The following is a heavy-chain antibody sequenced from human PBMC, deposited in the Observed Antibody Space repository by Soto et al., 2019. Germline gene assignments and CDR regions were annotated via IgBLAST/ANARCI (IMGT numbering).Heavy chain of an antibody. CDR3: TGEHYYGSGSYSPDAFDI. D-gene: IGHD3-10*01. J-gene: IGHJ3*02. CDR1: GGTFSSYA. V-gene: IGHV1-69*06. CDR2: IIPIFGTA. Sequence: QVQLVQSGAEVKKPGSSVKVSCKASGGTFSSYAISWVRQAPGQGLEWMGGIIPIFGTANYAQKFQGRVTITADNSTSTDYMELSSQRAEDTAVYYCTGEHYYGSGSYSPDAFDIWGQGTMVTVSS.